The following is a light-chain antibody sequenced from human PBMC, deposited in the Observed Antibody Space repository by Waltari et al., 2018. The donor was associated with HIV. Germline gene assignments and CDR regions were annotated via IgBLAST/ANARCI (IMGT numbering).Light chain of an antibody. V-gene: IGLV2-14*01. Sequence: QSALTQPASVSGSPGQSITISCTGTSSDVGSFNFVSWYQHHPGKAPKLIIYEVSNRPSGVSNRFAGSKSGNTASLTISGLQADDEADYYCSSYAGSSTLVFGAGTKVTVL. CDR1: SSDVGSFNF. CDR3: SSYAGSSTLV. J-gene: IGLJ3*02. CDR2: EVS.